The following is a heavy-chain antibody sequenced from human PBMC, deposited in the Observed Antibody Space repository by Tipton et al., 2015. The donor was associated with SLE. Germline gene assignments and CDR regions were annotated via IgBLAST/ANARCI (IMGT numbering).Heavy chain of an antibody. V-gene: IGHV4-34*01. CDR1: GGSFSGYY. CDR2: IHHRGRT. J-gene: IGHJ6*02. CDR3: ARGLSGYSSSWFYYYYGLDV. Sequence: LRLSCAVYGGSFSGYYWSWIRQPPGKGLEWVGEIHHRGRTNYNPSLKSRVTISLKTSKNQFSLRLSSVTAADTAVYYCARGLSGYSSSWFYYYYGLDVWGQGTTVTVSS. D-gene: IGHD6-13*01.